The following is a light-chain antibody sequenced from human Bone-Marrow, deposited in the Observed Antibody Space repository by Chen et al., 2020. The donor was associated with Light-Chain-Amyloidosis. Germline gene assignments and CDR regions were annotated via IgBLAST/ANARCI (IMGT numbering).Light chain of an antibody. Sequence: SYVLTQPSSVSVAPGQTATIACGGNNIGSTSVHWYQQTPGQAPLLVVYDDSDRPSGIPERLSGSNSGNTATRTISRGEARDEADYYCQVWDRSSDRPVFGGGTKLTVL. J-gene: IGLJ3*02. CDR3: QVWDRSSDRPV. V-gene: IGLV3-21*02. CDR1: NIGSTS. CDR2: DDS.